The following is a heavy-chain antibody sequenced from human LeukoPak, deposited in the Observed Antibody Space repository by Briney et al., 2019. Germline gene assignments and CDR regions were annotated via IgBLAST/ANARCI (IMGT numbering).Heavy chain of an antibody. D-gene: IGHD6-13*01. Sequence: SETLSLTCTVSGGSISSYYWSWIRQPPGKGLEWIGYIYYSGSTNYNPSLTSRVTISVDTSKNQFSLKLSSVTAAATAVYYCARSYSSSWYRWGWFDPWGQGTLVTVSS. CDR2: IYYSGST. CDR3: ARSYSSSWYRWGWFDP. J-gene: IGHJ5*02. V-gene: IGHV4-59*01. CDR1: GGSISSYY.